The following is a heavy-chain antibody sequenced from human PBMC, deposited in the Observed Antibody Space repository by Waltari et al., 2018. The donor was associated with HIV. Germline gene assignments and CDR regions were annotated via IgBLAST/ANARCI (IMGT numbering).Heavy chain of an antibody. D-gene: IGHD2-2*01. V-gene: IGHV4-34*01. CDR3: ARHRHCSSTSCPQRGYYYYYGMDV. CDR2: INHSGST. CDR1: GGSFSGYY. J-gene: IGHJ6*02. Sequence: QVQLQQWGAGLLKPSETLSLTCAVYGGSFSGYYWSWIRQPPGKGLEWIGEINHSGSTTYNPSLNSRVTISVDTSKNQFSLKLSSVTAADTAVYYCARHRHCSSTSCPQRGYYYYYGMDVWGQGTTVTVSS.